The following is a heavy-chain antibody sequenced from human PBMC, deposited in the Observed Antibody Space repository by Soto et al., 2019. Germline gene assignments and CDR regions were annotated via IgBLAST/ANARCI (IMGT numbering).Heavy chain of an antibody. CDR1: GFTFSSYA. V-gene: IGHV3-23*01. D-gene: IGHD1-1*01. CDR3: VNWNDEDVD. J-gene: IGHJ4*01. CDR2: ISGSAIST. Sequence: EVHLLESGGGFVQPGGSLRLYCVASGFTFSSYAMTWVRQAPGKGLEWVASISGSAISTEYADSVRGRFTISRDNSKNTVFLPMQSLRADDSATYYCVNWNDEDVDWGQGTLVAVSS.